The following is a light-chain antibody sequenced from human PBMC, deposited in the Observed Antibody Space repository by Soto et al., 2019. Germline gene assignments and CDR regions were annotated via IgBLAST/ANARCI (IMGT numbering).Light chain of an antibody. CDR3: MQSTQLPPT. V-gene: IGKV2D-29*02. CDR2: EVS. Sequence: DVVLTQTPLSLSVTPGQPASISCKSSQSLLHNGGETFLFWYLQKPGQSPQLLIYEVSNRFSGVPERFSGGGSGTDFTLEISRVEAEDVGIYYCMQSTQLPPTFGQGTRLGIK. J-gene: IGKJ5*01. CDR1: QSLLHNGGETF.